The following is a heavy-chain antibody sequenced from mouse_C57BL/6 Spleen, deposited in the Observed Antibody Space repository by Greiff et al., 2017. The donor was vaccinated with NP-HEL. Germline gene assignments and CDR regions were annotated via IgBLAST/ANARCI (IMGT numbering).Heavy chain of an antibody. J-gene: IGHJ4*01. CDR1: GFTFSSYA. CDR3: AREKDAMDY. Sequence: EVNVVESGGGLVKPGGSLKLSCAASGFTFSSYAMSWVRQTPEKRLEWVATISDGGSYTYYPDNVKGRFTISRDNAKNNLYLQMSHLKSEDTAMYYCAREKDAMDYWGQGTSVTVSS. CDR2: ISDGGSYT. V-gene: IGHV5-4*01.